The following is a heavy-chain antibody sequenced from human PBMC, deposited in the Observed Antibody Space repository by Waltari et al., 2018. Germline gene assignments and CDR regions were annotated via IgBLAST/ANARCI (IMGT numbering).Heavy chain of an antibody. Sequence: QVQVVESGGGVVQPGRSLRLSCAASGFSFSDYTMNWIRHTPGKGLDWGAYISYDGINRYYAESVKGRFTISRDNSKNTLFLQMDSLRTEDTALYYCARISTWRATISPFDYWGQGTQVTVSS. CDR3: ARISTWRATISPFDY. CDR2: ISYDGINR. D-gene: IGHD3-3*01. V-gene: IGHV3-30-3*01. CDR1: GFSFSDYT. J-gene: IGHJ4*02.